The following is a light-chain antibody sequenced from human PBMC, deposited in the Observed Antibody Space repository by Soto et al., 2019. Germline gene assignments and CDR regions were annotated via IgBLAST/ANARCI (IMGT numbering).Light chain of an antibody. J-gene: IGLJ3*02. CDR1: SSDVGASNH. CDR3: TSFLSGVTWV. Sequence: QSVLTQPASVSGSPGQSIAISCTGTSSDVGASNHVSWYQQHPGRAPKLLICEVSNRPSGVSDRFSGSKSGNTASLTISGLQAEDEADYYGTSFLSGVTWVFGGGTKLTVL. CDR2: EVS. V-gene: IGLV2-14*01.